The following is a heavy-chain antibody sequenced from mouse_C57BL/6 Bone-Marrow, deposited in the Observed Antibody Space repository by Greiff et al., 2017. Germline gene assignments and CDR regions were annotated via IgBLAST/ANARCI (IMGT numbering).Heavy chain of an antibody. V-gene: IGHV1-11*01. Sequence: VQLQQSGAELVSPGASVTLSCTASGYTFTDHIMNWVKQRPGQGLEWIGRIYPVSGETNYNQKFMGKATLTVDRSSSPAYLVLNSLPSEDPAVYYGGVDYYGSRCGRYYDVWGKGTTVTVSS. CDR2: IYPVSGET. J-gene: IGHJ1*03. CDR1: GYTFTDHI. CDR3: GVDYYGSRCGRYYDV. D-gene: IGHD1-1*01.